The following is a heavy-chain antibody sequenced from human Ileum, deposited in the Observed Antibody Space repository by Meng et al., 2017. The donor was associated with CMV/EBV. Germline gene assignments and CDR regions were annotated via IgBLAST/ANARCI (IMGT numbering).Heavy chain of an antibody. Sequence: GESLKISCAASGFRFSDYAMHWVRQAPGKGLEWVALISYDGSNKFYADFVKGRFTISRDDFKGMLFLQMSSLRVEDTGVYYCARVERLYFYYYGMDVWGQGTAVTVSS. CDR3: ARVERLYFYYYGMDV. V-gene: IGHV3-30-3*01. J-gene: IGHJ6*02. CDR1: GFRFSDYA. D-gene: IGHD2-2*02. CDR2: ISYDGSNK.